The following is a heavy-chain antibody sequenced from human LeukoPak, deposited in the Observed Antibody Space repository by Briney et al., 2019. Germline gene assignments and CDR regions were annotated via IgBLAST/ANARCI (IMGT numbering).Heavy chain of an antibody. V-gene: IGHV1-2*02. CDR1: GYTFTGYY. Sequence: VASVKVSCKASGYTFTGYYMHWVRQAPGQGLEWMGWINPNSGGTSYAQKFQGRVTMTRDTSISTAYMELSRLRSDDTAVYYCARALGGPYYYDSSGSSNDAFDIWGQGTMVTVSS. J-gene: IGHJ3*02. CDR3: ARALGGPYYYDSSGSSNDAFDI. D-gene: IGHD3-22*01. CDR2: INPNSGGT.